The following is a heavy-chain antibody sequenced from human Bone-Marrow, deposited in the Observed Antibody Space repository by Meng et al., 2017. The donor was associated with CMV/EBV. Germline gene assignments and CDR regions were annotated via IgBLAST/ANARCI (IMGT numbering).Heavy chain of an antibody. CDR2: ISWNSGSI. J-gene: IGHJ4*02. D-gene: IGHD3-3*01. CDR1: GFTFDDYA. CDR3: ARDLTIFGGYYFAY. Sequence: GGSLRLSCAASGFTFDDYAMHWVRQAPGKGLEWVSGISWNSGSIGYADSVKGRFTISRDNAKNSLYLQMNSLRAEDTAVYYCARDLTIFGGYYFAYWGQGNLVNVSS. V-gene: IGHV3-9*01.